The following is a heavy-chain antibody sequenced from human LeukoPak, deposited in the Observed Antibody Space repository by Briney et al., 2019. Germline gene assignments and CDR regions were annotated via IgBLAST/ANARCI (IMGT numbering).Heavy chain of an antibody. CDR2: ISSSGSNI. V-gene: IGHV3-48*03. CDR3: TTIRGIAVTATRFDP. J-gene: IGHJ5*02. CDR1: GFTFSSCE. Sequence: GGSLRLSCAASGFTFSSCEMNWVRQAPGKGLEWVSYISSSGSNIYYADSVKGRFTISRTNARNSLYLQMNSLRAEYTAVYYCTTIRGIAVTATRFDPWGQGTLVTVSS. D-gene: IGHD6-19*01.